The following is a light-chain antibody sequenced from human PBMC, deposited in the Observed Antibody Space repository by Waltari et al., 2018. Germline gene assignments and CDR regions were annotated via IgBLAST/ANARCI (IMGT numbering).Light chain of an antibody. Sequence: DIQMTQSPSSLSASVGDRVTNTCRASQSISSYLNWYQQKPGKAPTLLIYAASSLQSGVPSRFSGSGSETDFTLTISSLQPEDFATYYCQQSYSTLYTFGQGTKLEIK. J-gene: IGKJ2*01. CDR1: QSISSY. CDR3: QQSYSTLYT. V-gene: IGKV1-39*01. CDR2: AAS.